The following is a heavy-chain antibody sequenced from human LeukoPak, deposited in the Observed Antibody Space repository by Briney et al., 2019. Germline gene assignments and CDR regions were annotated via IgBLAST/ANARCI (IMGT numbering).Heavy chain of an antibody. CDR1: GGSFSGYY. J-gene: IGHJ4*02. CDR2: IYYSGST. D-gene: IGHD5-12*01. Sequence: PSETLSLTCAVYGGSFSGYYWSWIRQPPGKGLEWIGSIYYSGSTYYNPSLKSRVTISVDTSKNQFSLKLSSVTAADTAVYYCARHPEVATYFDYWGQGTLVTVSS. CDR3: ARHPEVATYFDY. V-gene: IGHV4-34*01.